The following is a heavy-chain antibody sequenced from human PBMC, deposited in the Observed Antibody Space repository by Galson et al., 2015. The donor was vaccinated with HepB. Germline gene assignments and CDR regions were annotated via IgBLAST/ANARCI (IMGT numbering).Heavy chain of an antibody. CDR3: VKDSSPITMIVPAYFDY. CDR2: ISSNGGST. CDR1: GFTFSSYA. D-gene: IGHD3-22*01. J-gene: IGHJ4*02. Sequence: SLRLSCAASGFTFSSYAMHWVRQAPGKGLEYVSAISSNGGSTYYADSVKGRFTISRDNSKNTLYLQMSSLRAEDTAVYYCVKDSSPITMIVPAYFDYWGQGTLVTVSS. V-gene: IGHV3-64D*06.